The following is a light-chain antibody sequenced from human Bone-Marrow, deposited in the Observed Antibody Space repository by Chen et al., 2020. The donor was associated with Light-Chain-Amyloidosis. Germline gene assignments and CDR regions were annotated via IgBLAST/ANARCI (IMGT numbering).Light chain of an antibody. CDR1: DLPTKY. J-gene: IGLJ2*01. CDR3: QSADSSGTYEVI. Sequence: SYELTQPPSVSVSPGQTARFTCPGDDLPTKYAYWYQQKPGRAPVLVIHRDTERPSGISERFSGSSSGTTATLTISGVQAEDEADYHCQSADSSGTYEVIFGGGTKLTVL. CDR2: RDT. V-gene: IGLV3-25*03.